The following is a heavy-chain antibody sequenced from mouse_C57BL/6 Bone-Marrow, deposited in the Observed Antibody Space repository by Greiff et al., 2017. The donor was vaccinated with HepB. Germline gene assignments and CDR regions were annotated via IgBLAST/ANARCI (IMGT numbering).Heavy chain of an antibody. J-gene: IGHJ4*01. D-gene: IGHD2-3*01. V-gene: IGHV1-15*01. CDR3: TRQSLYDGYSLYAMDY. CDR1: GYTFTDYE. Sequence: QVQLQQSGAELVRPGASVTLSCKASGYTFTDYEMHWVKQTPVHGLEWIGAIDPETGGTAYNQKFKGKALLTADKSSSTAYMELRSLTSEDSAVYYCTRQSLYDGYSLYAMDYWGQGTSVTVSS. CDR2: IDPETGGT.